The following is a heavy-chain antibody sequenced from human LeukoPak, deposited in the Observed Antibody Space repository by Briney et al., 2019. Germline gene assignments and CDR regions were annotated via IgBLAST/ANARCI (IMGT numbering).Heavy chain of an antibody. Sequence: PGGSLRLSCAASGFTFSSYSMNWVRQAPGKGLEWVSSISSSSSYIYYADSLKGRFTISRDNAKKSLYLQMNSLRAEDTAVYYCARDVYCGGDCSSGYFDYWGQETLVTVSS. CDR1: GFTFSSYS. CDR3: ARDVYCGGDCSSGYFDY. V-gene: IGHV3-21*01. D-gene: IGHD2-21*02. CDR2: ISSSSSYI. J-gene: IGHJ4*02.